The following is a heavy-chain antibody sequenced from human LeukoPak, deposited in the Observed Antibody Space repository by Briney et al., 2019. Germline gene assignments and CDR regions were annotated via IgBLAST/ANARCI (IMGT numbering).Heavy chain of an antibody. CDR3: ARRDDSSGYHKIFDY. V-gene: IGHV4-39*01. CDR2: IYYGENT. J-gene: IGHJ4*02. D-gene: IGHD3-22*01. CDR1: GGSISSGPYY. Sequence: SETLSLTCTVSGGSISSGPYYWGWIRQPPGTGLEWIGNIYYGENTYYNPSLKSRVTISIDTSKNQFYLKLSSLTAADTAVYYCARRDDSSGYHKIFDYWGPGTLVTVSS.